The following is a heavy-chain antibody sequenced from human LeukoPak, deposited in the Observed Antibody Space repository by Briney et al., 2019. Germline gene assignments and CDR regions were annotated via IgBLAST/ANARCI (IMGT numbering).Heavy chain of an antibody. CDR3: ARDQAHWNYFDLGHAFDI. CDR2: IIPIFGTA. CDR1: GGTFSSYA. D-gene: IGHD1-7*01. J-gene: IGHJ3*02. Sequence: SVKVSCKASGGTFSSYAISWVRQAPGQGLEWMGGIIPIFGTANYAQKFQGRVTITADESTSTAYMELSSLRSEDTAVYYCARDQAHWNYFDLGHAFDIWGQGTMVTVSS. V-gene: IGHV1-69*01.